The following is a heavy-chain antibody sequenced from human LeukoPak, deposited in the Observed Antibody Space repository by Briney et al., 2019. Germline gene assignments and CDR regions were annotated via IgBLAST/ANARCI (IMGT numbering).Heavy chain of an antibody. CDR2: IYYSGST. V-gene: IGHV4-39*07. D-gene: IGHD6-13*01. CDR3: AREARIAAAALGGWFDP. Sequence: PSEPLTLTCTVSGGSISSSSYYWGWIRQPPGKVLEWIGSIYYSGSTYYNPSLKSRVTKPVDTSKNQFSLKPSSVTAADTAVYYCAREARIAAAALGGWFDPWGQGTLVTVSS. J-gene: IGHJ5*02. CDR1: GGSISSSSYY.